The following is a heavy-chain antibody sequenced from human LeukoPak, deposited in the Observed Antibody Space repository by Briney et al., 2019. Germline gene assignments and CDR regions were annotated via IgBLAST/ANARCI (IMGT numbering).Heavy chain of an antibody. CDR1: GYSFTSYY. CDR2: INPSGGST. V-gene: IGHV1-46*01. Sequence: GESLRISCKGSGYSFTSYYMHWVRQAPGQGLEWMGIINPSGGSTTYAQKFQGRVTMTRDTSPSTVYMELSSLRSEDTAVYYCARGGIFDYWGQGTLVNVSS. CDR3: ARGGIFDY. J-gene: IGHJ4*02. D-gene: IGHD3-10*01.